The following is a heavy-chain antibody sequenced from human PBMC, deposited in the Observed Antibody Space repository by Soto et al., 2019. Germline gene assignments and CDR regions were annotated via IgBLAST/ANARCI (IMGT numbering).Heavy chain of an antibody. J-gene: IGHJ4*02. CDR3: ARLLGYCSGSNCRYSLDS. D-gene: IGHD2-2*01. CDR1: GFSLSTSGVG. CDR2: IYWDDAM. V-gene: IGHV2-5*02. Sequence: QITLKESGPTLMEPTQTVTLTGTFSGFSLSTSGVGVCWIRQPPRKALEWLALIYWDDAMRYSPSLRSILTISKDTSDNRVVLTMTNMDPVDTATDYCARLLGYCSGSNCRYSLDSLGQGTLVTVSS.